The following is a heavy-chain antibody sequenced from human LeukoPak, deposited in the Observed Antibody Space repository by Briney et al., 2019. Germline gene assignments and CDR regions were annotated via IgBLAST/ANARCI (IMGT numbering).Heavy chain of an antibody. V-gene: IGHV3-30*02. CDR2: IRYDGSNK. Sequence: GGSLRLSCAASGFTFSSYGMHWVRQAPGKGLEWVAFIRYDGSNKYYADSVKGRFTISRDNSKNTLLQMNSLRAEDTAVYYCAREGEEVGYYYMDVWGKGTTVTVSS. CDR3: AREGEEVGYYYMDV. D-gene: IGHD1-26*01. CDR1: GFTFSSYG. J-gene: IGHJ6*03.